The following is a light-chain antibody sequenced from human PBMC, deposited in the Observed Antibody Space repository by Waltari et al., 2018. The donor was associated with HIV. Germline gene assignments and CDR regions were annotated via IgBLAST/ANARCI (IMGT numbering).Light chain of an antibody. J-gene: IGLJ3*02. CDR2: DND. V-gene: IGLV1-51*01. Sequence: QSVLTQPPSVSAAPGQKVTISCSGSSSNIGINYVSWYRQLPGTAPKPRICDNDKRPSGIPDRFSGSKSGTSATLGITGLQTGDEADYYCGTWDSSLSVWLFGGGTKLTVL. CDR1: SSNIGINY. CDR3: GTWDSSLSVWL.